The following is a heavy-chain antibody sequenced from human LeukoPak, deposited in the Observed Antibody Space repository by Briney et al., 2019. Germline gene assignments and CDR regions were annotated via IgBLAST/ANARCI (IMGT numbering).Heavy chain of an antibody. CDR2: IYYSGST. CDR3: ARNYDLWSGYYYFDH. J-gene: IGHJ4*02. Sequence: SETLSLTCTVPGRSISSGGYYWSWIRQHPGKGLEWIVYIYYSGSTYYNPSLKSRVTISVDTSKNQFSLKLSSVTAADTAVYYCARNYDLWSGYYYFDHWGQGTLVTVSS. V-gene: IGHV4-31*03. CDR1: GRSISSGGYY. D-gene: IGHD3-3*01.